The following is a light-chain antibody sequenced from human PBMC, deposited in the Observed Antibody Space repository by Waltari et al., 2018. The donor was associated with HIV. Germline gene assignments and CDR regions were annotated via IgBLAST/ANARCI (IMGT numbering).Light chain of an antibody. Sequence: DIQMTQSPSSLSASVGDRVTITCRASQSISTYLNWYQQKPGKAPKLLIYAASSLQSGVPSRFSGSGSGTDFTLTISSLLPEDFATYYCQQTYSTLSLTFGGGTKVEIK. CDR3: QQTYSTLSLT. J-gene: IGKJ4*01. CDR2: AAS. V-gene: IGKV1-39*01. CDR1: QSISTY.